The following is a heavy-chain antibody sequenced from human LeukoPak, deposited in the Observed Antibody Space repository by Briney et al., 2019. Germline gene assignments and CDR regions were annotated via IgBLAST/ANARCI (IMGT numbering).Heavy chain of an antibody. J-gene: IGHJ4*02. D-gene: IGHD3-3*01. Sequence: GGSLRLSCVASGFTFSRYPMNWIRQVPGKGLEWVSSISGTSSFIYYADSVKGRFTISRDNAKNSLYLQMNSLTVEDTAVYYCARDARYDFRPFDSWGQGILVTVSS. CDR2: ISGTSSFI. V-gene: IGHV3-21*01. CDR3: ARDARYDFRPFDS. CDR1: GFTFSRYP.